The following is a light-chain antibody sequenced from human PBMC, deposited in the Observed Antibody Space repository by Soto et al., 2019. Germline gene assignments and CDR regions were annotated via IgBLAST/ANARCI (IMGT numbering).Light chain of an antibody. Sequence: EIVLTQSPGTLPLSPGERATLSCRASQSVSSSFLAWYQQKPGQAPRRLIYGASSRATGIPDRFSGSGSGTDFTLTISRLEPEDFALYYCQQYANSRTFXQGTKPDIK. CDR1: QSVSSSF. V-gene: IGKV3-20*01. CDR3: QQYANSRT. CDR2: GAS. J-gene: IGKJ1*01.